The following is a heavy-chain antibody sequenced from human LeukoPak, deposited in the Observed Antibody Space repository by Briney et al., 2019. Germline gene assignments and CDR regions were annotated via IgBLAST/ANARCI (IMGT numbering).Heavy chain of an antibody. CDR2: IYHSGRT. D-gene: IGHD3-3*01. CDR3: ARGSSGDYDFWSGYYIPTYFDY. J-gene: IGHJ4*02. CDR1: GYSISSGYY. Sequence: SETLSLTCSVSGYSISSGYYWGWIRQPPGKGLEWIGSIYHSGRTYYNPSLKSRVTISVDTSKNQFSLKLSSVTAADTAVHYCARGSSGDYDFWSGYYIPTYFDYWGQGTLVTVSS. V-gene: IGHV4-38-2*02.